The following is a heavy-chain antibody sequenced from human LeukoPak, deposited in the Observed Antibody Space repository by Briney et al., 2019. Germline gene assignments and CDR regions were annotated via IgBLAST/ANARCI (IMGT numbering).Heavy chain of an antibody. V-gene: IGHV3-7*03. CDR2: IKQDGSEK. D-gene: IGHD3-3*01. CDR1: GFTFSSHW. J-gene: IGHJ6*03. CDR3: ARGGISIFGVVIYMDV. Sequence: AGGSLRLSCAASGFTFSSHWMSWVRQAPGKGLEWVANIKQDGSEKYYVDSVKGRFTISRDNAKNSLYLQMNSLRAEDTALYYCARGGISIFGVVIYMDVWGKGTTVTVSS.